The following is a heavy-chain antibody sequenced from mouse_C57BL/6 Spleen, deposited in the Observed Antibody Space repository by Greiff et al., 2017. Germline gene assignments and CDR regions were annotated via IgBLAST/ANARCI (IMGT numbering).Heavy chain of an antibody. Sequence: VQLQQSGPVLVKPGPSVQKSCKASGFPFTDSYMHWVKQSHGTSLAWIGLVYPYNGGTSYNQKFKGKATLTVDTSSSTAYMELHSLTSEDSAVYYCAGSGGYSWFAYWRQSTLGTVSA. D-gene: IGHD2-3*01. CDR1: GFPFTDSY. J-gene: IGHJ3*01. V-gene: IGHV1-36*01. CDR3: AGSGGYSWFAY. CDR2: VYPYNGGT.